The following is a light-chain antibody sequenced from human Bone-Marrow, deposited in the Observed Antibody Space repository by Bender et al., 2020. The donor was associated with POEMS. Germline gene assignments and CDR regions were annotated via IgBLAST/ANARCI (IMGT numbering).Light chain of an antibody. Sequence: QSVLTQPPSVSGTPGQRVTISCSGSGSNIGGYPVNWYQQLPGTAPRLLIFKTNQRPAGVPDRFSASKSGTAASLAISGLRSEDEADYYCSSYTTSGTVVFGGGTKLTVL. J-gene: IGLJ2*01. V-gene: IGLV1-47*01. CDR2: KTN. CDR1: GSNIGGYP. CDR3: SSYTTSGTVV.